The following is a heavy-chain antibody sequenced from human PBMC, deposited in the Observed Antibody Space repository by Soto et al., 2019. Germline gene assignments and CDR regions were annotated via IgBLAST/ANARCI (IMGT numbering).Heavy chain of an antibody. CDR2: IIPIFGTA. V-gene: IGHV1-69*13. D-gene: IGHD5-18*01. Sequence: AASVKGSCKASGGTFRSYAISWVRQAPGQGLEWMGGIIPIFGTANYAQKFQGRVTITADESTSTAYMELSSLRSEDTAVYYCARLLHGYSPVFDYWGQGTLVTVSS. CDR1: GGTFRSYA. J-gene: IGHJ4*02. CDR3: ARLLHGYSPVFDY.